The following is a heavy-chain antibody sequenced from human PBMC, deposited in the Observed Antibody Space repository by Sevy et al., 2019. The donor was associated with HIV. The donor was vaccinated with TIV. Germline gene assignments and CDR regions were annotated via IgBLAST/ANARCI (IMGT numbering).Heavy chain of an antibody. Sequence: ASVKVSCKASGGTFSSYDISWVRQAPGQGLEWMGGIIPIFGTANYAQKFQGRVTITADESTSTAYMELSSLRSEDTAVYYCARFHLVTPYYYGMDVWGQGTTVTVSS. CDR1: GGTFSSYD. J-gene: IGHJ6*02. CDR2: IIPIFGTA. V-gene: IGHV1-69*13. CDR3: ARFHLVTPYYYGMDV. D-gene: IGHD3-9*01.